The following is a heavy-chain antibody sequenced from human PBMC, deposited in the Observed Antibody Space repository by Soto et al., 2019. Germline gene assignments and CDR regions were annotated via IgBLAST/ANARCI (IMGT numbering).Heavy chain of an antibody. CDR2: INHSGST. Sequence: SATLSLTCAVYGGSFSGYYWSWIRQPPGKGLEWIGEINHSGSTNYNPSLKSRVTISVDTSKNQFSLKLSSVTAADTAVYYCARGLAMVRGVNDWGQGTLVTVSS. V-gene: IGHV4-34*01. CDR1: GGSFSGYY. J-gene: IGHJ1*01. CDR3: ARGLAMVRGVND. D-gene: IGHD3-10*01.